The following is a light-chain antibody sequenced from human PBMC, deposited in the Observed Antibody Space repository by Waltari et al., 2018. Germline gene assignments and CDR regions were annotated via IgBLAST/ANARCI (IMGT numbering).Light chain of an antibody. J-gene: IGKJ4*01. Sequence: EIVLTPSPATLSLSPGERATLSCRASESISSFLAWYQQKPGQAPRLLISDASNRATGIPARFSGRGSGTDFTLTISSLEFGDLGVYYCQQRHKWPLTFGAGTKVEI. CDR3: QQRHKWPLT. CDR2: DAS. V-gene: IGKV3-11*01. CDR1: ESISSF.